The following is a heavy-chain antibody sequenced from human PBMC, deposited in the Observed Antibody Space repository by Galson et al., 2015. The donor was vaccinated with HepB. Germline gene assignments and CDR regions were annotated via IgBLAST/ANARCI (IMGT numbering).Heavy chain of an antibody. CDR2: ISAYNGNT. CDR3: ACQGFWSGYYNDSNYFDY. CDR1: GYTFTSYG. J-gene: IGHJ4*02. V-gene: IGHV1-18*01. Sequence: SVKVSCKASGYTFTSYGISWVRQAPGQGLEWMGWISAYNGNTNYAQKLQGGVTMTTDTSTSTAYMELRSLRSDDTAVYYCACQGFWSGYYNDSNYFDYWGQGTLVTVSS. D-gene: IGHD3-3*01.